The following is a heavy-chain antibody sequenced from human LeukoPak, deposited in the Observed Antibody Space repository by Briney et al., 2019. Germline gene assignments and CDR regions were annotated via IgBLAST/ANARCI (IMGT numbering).Heavy chain of an antibody. D-gene: IGHD5-12*01. J-gene: IGHJ6*03. CDR2: IYSGGNT. CDR3: AKGSYSGYDLLSAYYYYMDV. CDR1: GFTVSSNS. V-gene: IGHV3-53*01. Sequence: GGSLRLSCTVSGFTVSSNSWSWVRQAPGKGLEWVSFIYSGGNTHYSDSVKGRFTISRDNSKNTLYLQMNSLRAEDTAVYYCAKGSYSGYDLLSAYYYYMDVWGKGTTVTVSS.